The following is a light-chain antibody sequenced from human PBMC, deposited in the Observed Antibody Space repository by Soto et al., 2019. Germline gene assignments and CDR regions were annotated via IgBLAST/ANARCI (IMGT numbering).Light chain of an antibody. CDR2: GGS. V-gene: IGKV3-20*01. J-gene: IGKJ2*03. CDR1: QSVTSTY. Sequence: EILLTQSPGTLSLSPGETATLSCRASQSVTSTYLAWYQQRPGQSPRLIIYGGSTRATGFPDRFSGGGSGTDFTLTISRLEPEDSAVYYCHCQQFDSSRIYSFGQGNKLEI. CDR3: QQFDSSRIYS.